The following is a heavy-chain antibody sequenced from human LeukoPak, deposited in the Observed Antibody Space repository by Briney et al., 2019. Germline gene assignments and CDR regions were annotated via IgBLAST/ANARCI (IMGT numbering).Heavy chain of an antibody. CDR3: ARGGPGPNSGCYSRHDY. D-gene: IGHD1-26*01. J-gene: IGHJ4*02. Sequence: GASVKVSCKASGYNFTGNYMHWVRQAPGQGLEWMGWINPKSGGTNYAQNFQGRVTMTRDTSISTAYMEMSRLRSDDTAVYYCARGGPGPNSGCYSRHDYWGQGTLVTVSS. CDR2: INPKSGGT. CDR1: GYNFTGNY. V-gene: IGHV1-2*02.